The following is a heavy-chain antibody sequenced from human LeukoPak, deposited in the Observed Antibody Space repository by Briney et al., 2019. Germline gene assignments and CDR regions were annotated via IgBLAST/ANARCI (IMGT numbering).Heavy chain of an antibody. CDR3: AGGPVAVTHRFDY. V-gene: IGHV4-38-2*01. D-gene: IGHD4-17*01. CDR2: IYHSGST. J-gene: IGHJ4*02. CDR1: GYSISSGYY. Sequence: SGTLSLTCAVSGYSISSGYYWGWIRQPPGKGLEWIGSIYHSGSTYYNPSLKSRVTISVDTSKNQFSLKLSSVTAADTAVYYCAGGPVAVTHRFDYWGQGTLVTVSS.